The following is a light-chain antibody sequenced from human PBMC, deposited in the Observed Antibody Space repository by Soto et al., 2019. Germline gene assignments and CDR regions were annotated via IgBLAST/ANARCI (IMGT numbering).Light chain of an antibody. CDR3: AGWDDSLSGYV. CDR1: SSNIGNNN. CDR2: RNG. Sequence: HSVLTQPPSASGIPGQRVSISCSGSSSNIGNNNVYWYQQHPETAPKLLIYRNGQRPSGVPDRFSGSKSGTSASLAISGLRSEDEADYYCAGWDDSLSGYVFGPGTKVTVL. J-gene: IGLJ1*01. V-gene: IGLV1-47*01.